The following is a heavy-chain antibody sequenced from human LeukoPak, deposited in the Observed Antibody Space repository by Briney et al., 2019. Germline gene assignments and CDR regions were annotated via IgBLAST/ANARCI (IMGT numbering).Heavy chain of an antibody. Sequence: GGSLRLSCAASGFTFSSYSMNWVRQAPGKGLEWVSSISGSSSFIYYADSVRGRFTISRDNAKNSLYLQMNSLRVADTAVYFCATLVSTRYYFDYWGQGTLVTVSS. V-gene: IGHV3-21*04. D-gene: IGHD5/OR15-5a*01. CDR2: ISGSSSFI. J-gene: IGHJ4*02. CDR3: ATLVSTRYYFDY. CDR1: GFTFSSYS.